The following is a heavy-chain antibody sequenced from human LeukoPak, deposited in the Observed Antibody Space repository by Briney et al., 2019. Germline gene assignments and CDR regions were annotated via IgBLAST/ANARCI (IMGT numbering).Heavy chain of an antibody. Sequence: SETLSLTCTVSGGSISSYYWSWIRQPPGKGLEWIGYIYYSGSTNYNPSLKSRVTISVDTSKNQFSLKLSSVTAADTAVYYCARVLSGKWFGGNWLDPWGQGTLVTVSS. D-gene: IGHD3-10*01. CDR3: ARVLSGKWFGGNWLDP. J-gene: IGHJ5*02. CDR1: GGSISSYY. CDR2: IYYSGST. V-gene: IGHV4-59*01.